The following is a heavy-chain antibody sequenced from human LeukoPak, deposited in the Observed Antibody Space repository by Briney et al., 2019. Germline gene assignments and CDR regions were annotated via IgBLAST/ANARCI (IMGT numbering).Heavy chain of an antibody. D-gene: IGHD3-22*01. J-gene: IGHJ4*02. Sequence: GGSLRLSCAASGFTLSSYEMNWVRQAPGKGLEWVSYISSSGSTIYYADSVKGRFTISRDNAKNSLYLQMNSLRAEDTAVYYCASPAGGYYLSYFDYWGQGTLVTVSS. CDR3: ASPAGGYYLSYFDY. V-gene: IGHV3-48*03. CDR1: GFTLSSYE. CDR2: ISSSGSTI.